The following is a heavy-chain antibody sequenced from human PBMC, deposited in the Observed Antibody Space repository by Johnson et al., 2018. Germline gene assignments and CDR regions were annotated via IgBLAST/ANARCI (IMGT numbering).Heavy chain of an antibody. J-gene: IGHJ6*02. CDR3: TRSSLVPDYYYGMDV. CDR2: IRSKANRYAP. Sequence: VQLVQSGGGLVQPGGSLKLSCVASGISFSGSAMHWVRQASGEGLEWVGRIRSKANRYAPAYAASVRGRFTISTDDSKNTASLQMNSLKPDDTAMYYCTRSSLVPDYYYGMDVWGQGTTVIVSS. V-gene: IGHV3-73*01. D-gene: IGHD2-2*01. CDR1: GISFSGSA.